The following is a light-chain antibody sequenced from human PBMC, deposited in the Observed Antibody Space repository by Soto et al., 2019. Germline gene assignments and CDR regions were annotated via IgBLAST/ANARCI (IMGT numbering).Light chain of an antibody. CDR2: DAS. CDR3: QQRDNWPLT. CDR1: ESVNIY. Sequence: XIVLTQSPSTLSLSPGERSTPSCRASESVNIYVAWYQQNPGRDPRILIYDASNRATCITGRFSGSGSVTYFTLTISSLESEDFAIYYCQQRDNWPLTFGGGTKV. V-gene: IGKV3-11*01. J-gene: IGKJ4*02.